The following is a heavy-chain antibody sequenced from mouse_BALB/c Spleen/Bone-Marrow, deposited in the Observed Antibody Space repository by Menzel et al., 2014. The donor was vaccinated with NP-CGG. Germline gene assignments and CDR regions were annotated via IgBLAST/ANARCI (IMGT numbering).Heavy chain of an antibody. J-gene: IGHJ2*01. CDR1: GFTFXSYA. Sequence: EVMLVESGGGLVKPGGSLKLSCAASGFTFXSYAMSWVRQTPEKRLEWVATIGSGDSSTYYPYSVKGRFTISRDYAKNTLYLQMSSLRSEDTAMYYCARSGSSYYYWGQGTTLTVSS. CDR3: ARSGSSYYY. D-gene: IGHD1-1*01. CDR2: IGSGDSST. V-gene: IGHV5-9-1*01.